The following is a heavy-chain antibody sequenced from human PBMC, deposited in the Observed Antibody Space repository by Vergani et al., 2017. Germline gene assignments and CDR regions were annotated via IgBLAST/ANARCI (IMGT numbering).Heavy chain of an antibody. CDR1: GYSFNSYW. CDR3: ARHAEYSSSSGFVTQRYYFDY. CDR2: IYPGDSDT. D-gene: IGHD6-6*01. Sequence: EVQLVQSGAEVKKPGESLKISCKGSGYSFNSYWIGWVRQMPGKGLEWMGIIYPGDSDTRYSPSFQGQVTISADKSISTAYLQWSSLKASDTAMYYCARHAEYSSSSGFVTQRYYFDYWGQGTLVTVSS. V-gene: IGHV5-51*01. J-gene: IGHJ4*02.